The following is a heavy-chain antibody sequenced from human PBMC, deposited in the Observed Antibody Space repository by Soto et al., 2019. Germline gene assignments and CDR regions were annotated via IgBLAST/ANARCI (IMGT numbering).Heavy chain of an antibody. V-gene: IGHV3-23*01. J-gene: IGHJ4*02. CDR2: VTGTSGGT. D-gene: IGHD2-21*02. Sequence: EVQLLESGGGLVQRGGSLRLSCAVSGFTFSNYAMSWVRQTPGKGLEWVSTVTGTSGGTYYADSVKGRFTNSRDNFKKTVTLPIDTRNVQDTAMYCCANRPATPNHDCQVHGDNYFDYWGQGTLVTVSS. CDR3: ANRPATPNHDCQVHGDNYFDY. CDR1: GFTFSNYA.